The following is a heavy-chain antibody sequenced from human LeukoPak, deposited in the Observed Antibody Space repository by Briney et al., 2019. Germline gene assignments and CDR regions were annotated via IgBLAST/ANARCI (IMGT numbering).Heavy chain of an antibody. J-gene: IGHJ5*02. CDR3: AREWSYYYGSGSNWFDP. Sequence: GGSLRLSCAASGFTFSSYWMGWVRQAPGKGLEWVANIKQDGSEKYYVDSVKGRFTISRDNAKNSLYLQMNSLRAEDTAVYYCAREWSYYYGSGSNWFDPWGQGTLVTVSS. CDR2: IKQDGSEK. V-gene: IGHV3-7*03. D-gene: IGHD3-10*01. CDR1: GFTFSSYW.